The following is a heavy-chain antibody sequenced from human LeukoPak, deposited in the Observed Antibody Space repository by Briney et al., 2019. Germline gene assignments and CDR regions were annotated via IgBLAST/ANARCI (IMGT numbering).Heavy chain of an antibody. D-gene: IGHD2-2*01. CDR1: GYTFTNYY. CDR2: ISAYSGNT. Sequence: ASVKVSCKASGYTFTNYYINWVRQAPGQGLEWMGWISAYSGNTNYAQRVQGRVTMTTDTSTSTAYMELRSLRSDDTAVYYCARDRYCGSTSCFDFDYWGQGTLVTVSS. CDR3: ARDRYCGSTSCFDFDY. J-gene: IGHJ4*02. V-gene: IGHV1-18*01.